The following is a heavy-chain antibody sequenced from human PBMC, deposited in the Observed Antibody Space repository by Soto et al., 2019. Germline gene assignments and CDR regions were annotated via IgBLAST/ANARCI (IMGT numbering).Heavy chain of an antibody. CDR3: ARESEDLTSTFDY. CDR1: GFTFTRYS. V-gene: IGHV3-21*06. Sequence: EVQLVESGGGLVKPGGSLRLSCAASGFTFTRYSMNWVRQAPGKGLEGVSSISSTTNYIYYGDSMKGPFTISGDNAKNSLYLEMNSLRAEDTAVYYCARESEDLTSTFDYWGQGTLVTVSS. J-gene: IGHJ4*02. CDR2: ISSTTNYI.